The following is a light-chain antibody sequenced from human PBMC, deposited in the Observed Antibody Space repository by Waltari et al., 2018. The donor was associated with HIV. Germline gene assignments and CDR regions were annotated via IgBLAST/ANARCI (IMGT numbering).Light chain of an antibody. J-gene: IGLJ2*01. CDR3: QAWDSSTHVV. V-gene: IGLV3-1*01. CDR2: QDS. CDR1: KLGDKY. Sequence: SYELTQPPSVSVSPGQTASITRSGDKLGDKYACWYQQKPGQSPLTVIYQDSKRPSGIPVRFSGSNSGNTSTLSISGTQAIDEADYYCQAWDSSTHVVFGGGTKLTVL.